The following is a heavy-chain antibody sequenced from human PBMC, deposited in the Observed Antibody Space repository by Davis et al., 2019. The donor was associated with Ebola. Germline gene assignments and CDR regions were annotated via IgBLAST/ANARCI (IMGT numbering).Heavy chain of an antibody. CDR3: ARGVGATLLDLDS. V-gene: IGHV1-8*01. J-gene: IGHJ4*02. D-gene: IGHD1-26*01. Sequence: ASVKVSCKASGYTFTSYDIDWVRQATGQGLEWMGWMNPDTGNTSINTAYMELSSLSSEDTAVYYCARGVGATLLDLDSWGQGTLVTVSS. CDR2: MNPDTG. CDR1: GYTFTSYD.